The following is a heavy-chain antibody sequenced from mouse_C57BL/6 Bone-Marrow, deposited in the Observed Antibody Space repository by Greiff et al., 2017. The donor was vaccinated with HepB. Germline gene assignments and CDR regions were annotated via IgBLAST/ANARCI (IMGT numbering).Heavy chain of an antibody. J-gene: IGHJ4*01. CDR3: ARDRYYAMDY. CDR2: INYDGSST. CDR1: GFTFSDYY. Sequence: EVQRVESEGGLVQPGRSMKLSCTASGFTFSDYYMAWVRQVPEKGLEWVANINYDGSSTYYLDSLKSRFIISRDNAKNILYLQMSSLKSEDTATYYCARDRYYAMDYWGQGTSVTVSS. V-gene: IGHV5-16*01.